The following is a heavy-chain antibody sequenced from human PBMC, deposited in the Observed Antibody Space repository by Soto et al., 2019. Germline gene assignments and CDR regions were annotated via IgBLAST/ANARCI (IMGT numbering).Heavy chain of an antibody. D-gene: IGHD3-22*01. J-gene: IGHJ3*02. Sequence: GASVKVSCKASGYTFTSYYMHWVRQAPGQGLEWMGIINPSGGSTSYAQKFQGRVTMTRGTSTSTVYMELSSLRSEDTAVYYCARITDSSGPSGDAFDIWGQGTMVTVS. CDR1: GYTFTSYY. CDR3: ARITDSSGPSGDAFDI. V-gene: IGHV1-46*01. CDR2: INPSGGST.